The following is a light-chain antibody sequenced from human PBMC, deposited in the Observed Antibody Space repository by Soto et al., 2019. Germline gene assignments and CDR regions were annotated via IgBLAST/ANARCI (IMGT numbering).Light chain of an antibody. CDR2: DVS. CDR3: SSYTSSSTLVV. V-gene: IGLV2-14*01. CDR1: SRDVGGYNY. Sequence: QSALTQPASVSGSPGQSITISCTGTSRDVGGYNYVSWYQQHPGKAPKLMIYDVSNRPSGVSNRFSGSKSVNTASLTISGLQADDEADYYCSSYTSSSTLVVFGGGTKLTV. J-gene: IGLJ2*01.